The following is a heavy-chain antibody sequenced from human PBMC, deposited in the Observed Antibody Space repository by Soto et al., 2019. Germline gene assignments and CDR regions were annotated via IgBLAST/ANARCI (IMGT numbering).Heavy chain of an antibody. J-gene: IGHJ4*02. CDR1: GGSISSSSYY. CDR2: IYYSGST. V-gene: IGHV4-39*01. Sequence: SETLSLTCTVSGGSISSSSYYWDWIRQPPGKGLEWIGSIYYSGSTYYNPSLKSRVTISVDTSKNQFSLKLSSVTAADTAVYYCARGNWGFYFDYWGQGTLVTVSS. CDR3: ARGNWGFYFDY. D-gene: IGHD7-27*01.